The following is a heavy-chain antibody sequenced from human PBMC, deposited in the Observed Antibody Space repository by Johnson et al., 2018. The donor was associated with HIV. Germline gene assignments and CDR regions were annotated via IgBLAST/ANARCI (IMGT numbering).Heavy chain of an antibody. CDR2: RYSGGST. V-gene: IGHV3-66*01. CDR3: AREWELLGSAFDI. D-gene: IGHD1-26*01. Sequence: VLLVESGGGLVQPGGSLRLSCAASGFTVSSNYMSWVRQAPGKGLEWVSVRYSGGSTYYADSVKGRFTISRDNSKNTLYLQMNSLRAEDTAVYYCAREWELLGSAFDIWGQGTMVTVSS. CDR1: GFTVSSNY. J-gene: IGHJ3*02.